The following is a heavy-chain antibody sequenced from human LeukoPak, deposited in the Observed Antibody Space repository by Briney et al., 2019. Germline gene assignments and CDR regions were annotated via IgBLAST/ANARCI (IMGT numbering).Heavy chain of an antibody. V-gene: IGHV1-2*06. CDR3: AKTGDSSGYEGDY. CDR2: INPNSGGT. J-gene: IGHJ4*02. Sequence: ASVKVSCKTSGYTFTGYYIHWVRQAPGQGLEWMGRINPNSGGTNYAQKFQDRVTMTRDTSISTAYMELSRLRPDDTAVYYCAKTGDSSGYEGDYWGQGTLVTVSS. D-gene: IGHD3-22*01. CDR1: GYTFTGYY.